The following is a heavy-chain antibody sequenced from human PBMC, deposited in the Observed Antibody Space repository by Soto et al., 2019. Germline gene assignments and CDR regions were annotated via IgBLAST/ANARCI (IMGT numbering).Heavy chain of an antibody. V-gene: IGHV4-34*01. CDR2: IKDEEVKNRETT. CDR3: ARARGYDNGWGSYYYYIDV. D-gene: IGHD3-10*01. Sequence: QVQLQQWGAGLLKPSETLSLTCAVYGGSFFDYKWSWIRQAPGKGLEWIGEIKDEEVKNRETTSYNPSLRGRVALSVDASRNQFSLKLTSVTAADTAVYYCARARGYDNGWGSYYYYIDVWARGTTVSVAS. CDR1: GGSFFDYK. J-gene: IGHJ6*03.